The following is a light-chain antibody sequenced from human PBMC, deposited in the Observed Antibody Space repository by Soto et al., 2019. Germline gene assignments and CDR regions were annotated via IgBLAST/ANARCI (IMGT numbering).Light chain of an antibody. CDR3: SSHGGNSPYV. CDR2: EVN. CDR1: TSDIGGYDY. Sequence: QSVLTQPPSASGSPGQSVAISCTGTTSDIGGYDYVSWYQQHPGKAPKLMIYEVNKRPSGVPDRFSGSKSGNTASLTVSGLQAEDEADSYCSSHGGNSPYVFGTGTQLTVL. V-gene: IGLV2-8*01. J-gene: IGLJ1*01.